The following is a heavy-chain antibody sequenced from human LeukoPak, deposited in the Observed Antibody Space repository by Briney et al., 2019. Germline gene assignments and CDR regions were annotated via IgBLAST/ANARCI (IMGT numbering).Heavy chain of an antibody. CDR1: GFTFSSYA. J-gene: IGHJ4*02. V-gene: IGHV3-64*01. CDR3: ARASGSMNYFDY. D-gene: IGHD3-10*01. Sequence: GGSLRLSCAASGFTFSSYAMHWVRQAPGKGLEYDSAISSNGGSTYYANSVKGRFTISRDNSKNTLYLQMGSLRAEDMAVYYCARASGSMNYFDYWGQGTLVTVSS. CDR2: ISSNGGST.